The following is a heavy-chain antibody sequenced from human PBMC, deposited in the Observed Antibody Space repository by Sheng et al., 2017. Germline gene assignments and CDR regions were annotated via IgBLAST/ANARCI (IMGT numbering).Heavy chain of an antibody. CDR3: SSVGGAARPVDY. CDR2: IRSKANNYAT. D-gene: IGHD6-6*01. Sequence: EVQLVDSGGGLVQPGGSLKLSCAASGFTLSGSAVHWVRQAPGKGLEWVGRIRSKANNYATEYTPSVKGRFTISRDESKNIAYLQMTNLKAEDTAMYFCSSVGGAARPVDYWGQGTLVTVSS. J-gene: IGHJ4*02. CDR1: GFTLSGSA. V-gene: IGHV3-73*02.